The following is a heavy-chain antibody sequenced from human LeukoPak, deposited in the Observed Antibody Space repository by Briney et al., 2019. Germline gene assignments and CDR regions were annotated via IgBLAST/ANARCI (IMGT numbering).Heavy chain of an antibody. V-gene: IGHV4-39*01. CDR3: ARGLTYSSSQGLFDY. CDR1: GGSISSSSYY. J-gene: IGHJ4*02. Sequence: PSETLSLTCTVSGGSISSSSYYWGWIRQPPGKGLEWIGKIYYSGSTYYNSSLKSRVTISVDTSKNQFSLKLSSVTAADTAVYYCARGLTYSSSQGLFDYWGQGTLVTVSS. CDR2: IYYSGST. D-gene: IGHD6-6*01.